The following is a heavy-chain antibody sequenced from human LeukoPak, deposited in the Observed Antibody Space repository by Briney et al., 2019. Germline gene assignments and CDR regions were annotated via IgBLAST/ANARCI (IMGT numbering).Heavy chain of an antibody. CDR3: ARDRGGYLYFDY. J-gene: IGHJ4*02. CDR2: INPNSGGT. CDR1: GYTFTGYY. Sequence: ASVKVSCKASGYTFTGYYMHWVRQAPGQGLEWMGRINPNSGGTNYAQKFQGRVTMTRDTSISTAYMELSRLRSDDTAVYYCARDRGGYLYFDYWGQGTLVTVSS. V-gene: IGHV1-2*06. D-gene: IGHD3-10*01.